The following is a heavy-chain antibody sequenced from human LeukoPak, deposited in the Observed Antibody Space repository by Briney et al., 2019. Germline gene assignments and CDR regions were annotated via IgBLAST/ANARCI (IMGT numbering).Heavy chain of an antibody. Sequence: ASVKVSCKASGYTFTGYYMHWVRQAPGQGLEWMGWINPNSGGTNYAQKFQGRVTMTRGTSISTAYMELSRLRSDDTAVYYCTRDPVGPTDWYFDLWGRGTLVTVSS. D-gene: IGHD2-2*01. CDR2: INPNSGGT. J-gene: IGHJ2*01. CDR3: TRDPVGPTDWYFDL. V-gene: IGHV1-2*02. CDR1: GYTFTGYY.